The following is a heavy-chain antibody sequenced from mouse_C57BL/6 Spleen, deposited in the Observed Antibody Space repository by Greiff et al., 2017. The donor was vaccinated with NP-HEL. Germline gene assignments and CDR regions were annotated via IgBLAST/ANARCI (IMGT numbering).Heavy chain of an antibody. D-gene: IGHD2-5*01. J-gene: IGHJ4*01. CDR2: IWSGGST. Sequence: VQLQQSGPGLVQPSQSLSITCTVSGFSLTSYGVHWVRQSPGKGLEWLGVIWSGGSTDYNAAFISRLSLSKDNSKSQVFFKMNSLQADDTAIYYCARRRSNYPPYAMDYWGQGTSVTVSS. CDR3: ARRRSNYPPYAMDY. V-gene: IGHV2-2*01. CDR1: GFSLTSYG.